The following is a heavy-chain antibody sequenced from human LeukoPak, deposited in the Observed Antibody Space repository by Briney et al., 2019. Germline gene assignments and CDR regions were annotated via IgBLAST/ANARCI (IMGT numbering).Heavy chain of an antibody. J-gene: IGHJ4*02. V-gene: IGHV4-59*01. CDR3: ARVSPTGGLAF. D-gene: IGHD1-1*01. Sequence: SETLSLTCTVSGGSISSYYWIWIRQPPGKGLEWIGYIYYNGSSNSNPSLKSRVGLSIDTSKNQFSLKLNSVTPTDAAVYFCARVSPTGGLAFWGQGTLVTVSS. CDR2: IYYNGSS. CDR1: GGSISSYY.